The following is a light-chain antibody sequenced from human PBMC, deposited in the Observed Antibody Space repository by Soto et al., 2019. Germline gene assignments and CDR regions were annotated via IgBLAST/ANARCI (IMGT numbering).Light chain of an antibody. J-gene: IGKJ4*01. CDR3: HQYYSDPLT. CDR2: WSS. V-gene: IGKV4-1*01. CDR1: QSILYRSNNKNY. Sequence: DIVMTQSPDSLAVSLGERATINCKSSQSILYRSNNKNYLAWYQQKPRQPPKLLIYWSSTRESGVPDRFGGSGSGTDFTLTISSLQAEDVAVYYCHQYYSDPLTFGGGTKVDIK.